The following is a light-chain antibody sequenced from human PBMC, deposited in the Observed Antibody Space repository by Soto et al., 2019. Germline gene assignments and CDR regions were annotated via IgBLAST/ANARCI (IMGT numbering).Light chain of an antibody. CDR2: AAS. J-gene: IGKJ1*01. CDR3: QQSYSTPET. V-gene: IGKV1-39*01. CDR1: QTISTY. Sequence: DIQMTQSPSSLSASVGDRVTITCRASQTISTYLNWHQQKPGKAPKLLIYAASRLQSGVRSRVSGSGSGTDFTLTISSLQPEDFSTYYCQQSYSTPETFGQGTKVEIK.